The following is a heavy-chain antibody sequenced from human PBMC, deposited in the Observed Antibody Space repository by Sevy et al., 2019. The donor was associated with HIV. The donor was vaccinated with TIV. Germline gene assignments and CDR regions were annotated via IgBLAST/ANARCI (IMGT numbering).Heavy chain of an antibody. J-gene: IGHJ4*02. CDR3: ARDLGYESTGYLPLFDN. D-gene: IGHD3-22*01. CDR2: ISYDGNIQ. CDR1: GFTVSTHA. Sequence: GGSLRLSCAASGFTVSTHAMHWVRQAPGKGLEWVAIISYDGNIQYYPDSVKGRFTISRDDSKNTLYLQMNSLRSEDTALYYCARDLGYESTGYLPLFDNWGQGTLVTVSS. V-gene: IGHV3-30-3*01.